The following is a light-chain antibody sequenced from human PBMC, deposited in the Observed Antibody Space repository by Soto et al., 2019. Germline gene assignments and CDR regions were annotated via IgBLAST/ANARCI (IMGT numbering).Light chain of an antibody. CDR2: GAS. CDR3: QQYGSSPGT. J-gene: IGKJ1*01. V-gene: IGKV3-20*01. CDR1: QSVSSSY. Sequence: DIVLTQSPGTLSLSPGERATLSCRASQSVSSSYLAWYQQKPGQPPRLLIYGASNRATGIPARFSGSESGTDFTLTISRLEPEDFAVYYCQQYGSSPGTFGQGTEVEIK.